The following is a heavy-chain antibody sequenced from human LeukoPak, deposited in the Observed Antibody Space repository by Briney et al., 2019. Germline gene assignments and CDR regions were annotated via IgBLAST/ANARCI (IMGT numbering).Heavy chain of an antibody. D-gene: IGHD1-1*01. J-gene: IGHJ6*03. CDR1: GFTFSSYG. V-gene: IGHV3-30*02. CDR3: AKEYGYDYNYFYSMDV. Sequence: GGSLRLSCVASGFTFSSYGIHWVRQAPGKGLEWVAFIRYDGSNKYHADSVKGRFTISRDNSKNTVYLQMNSLRAEGTAVYFCAKEYGYDYNYFYSMDVWGKGTTVTISS. CDR2: IRYDGSNK.